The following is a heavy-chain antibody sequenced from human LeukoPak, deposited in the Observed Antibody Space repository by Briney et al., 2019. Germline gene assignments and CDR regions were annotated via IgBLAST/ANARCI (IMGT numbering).Heavy chain of an antibody. CDR3: AKGARSYTSAFFDS. V-gene: IGHV3-23*01. CDR1: EFIFTKYA. Sequence: GGSLRLSCAASEFIFTKYAMNWVRRTPGKGLEWLAGLSSTGGTTYYTASVKGRFTISRDNSKNAVYLDMSSLRAEDTAIYYCAKGARSYTSAFFDSWGQGTQVAVSS. D-gene: IGHD3-10*01. CDR2: LSSTGGTT. J-gene: IGHJ4*02.